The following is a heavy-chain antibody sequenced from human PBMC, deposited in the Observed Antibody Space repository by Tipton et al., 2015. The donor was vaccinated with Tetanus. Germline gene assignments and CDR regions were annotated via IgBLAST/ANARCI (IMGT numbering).Heavy chain of an antibody. Sequence: TLSLTCTVSGGSISSGGYYWSWIRQHPGKGLEWIGYIYYSGSTYYNPSLKSRVTISVDTSKNQFSLKLSSVTAADTAVYYCARESIAYYYDSSGYYYFDYWGQGTLVTVSS. V-gene: IGHV4-31*03. CDR2: IYYSGST. CDR3: ARESIAYYYDSSGYYYFDY. J-gene: IGHJ4*02. CDR1: GGSISSGGYY. D-gene: IGHD3-22*01.